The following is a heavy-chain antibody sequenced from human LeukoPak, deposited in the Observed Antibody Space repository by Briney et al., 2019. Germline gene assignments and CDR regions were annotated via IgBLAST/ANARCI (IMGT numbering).Heavy chain of an antibody. D-gene: IGHD2-2*01. CDR3: ARALVVVPAAKAVVSYNWFDP. V-gene: IGHV3-74*01. CDR1: GFTFSSYW. Sequence: GGSLRLSCAASGFTFSSYWMHWVRQAPGKGLVWVSRISSDGSSTSYADSVKGRFTISRDNAKNTLYLQMNSLRAEDTAVYYCARALVVVPAAKAVVSYNWFDPWGQGTLVTVSS. CDR2: ISSDGSST. J-gene: IGHJ5*02.